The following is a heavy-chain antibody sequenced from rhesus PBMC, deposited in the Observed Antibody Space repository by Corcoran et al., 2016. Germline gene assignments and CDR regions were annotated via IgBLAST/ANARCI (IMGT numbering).Heavy chain of an antibody. J-gene: IGHJ1*01. Sequence: QVQLVQSGAEIKQPGASVKLSCKASGYTFTSYYMHWVRRAPCQGLEWIRLISPYNGNKGYGKNVHGRVTITTDTITSTGYMELSSLRSEDTAGHYGTREGIRERDVEFWRQGALVTVSS. CDR2: ISPYNGNK. V-gene: IGHV1-1*01. CDR3: TREGIRERDVEF. CDR1: GYTFTSYY. D-gene: IGHD5-42*01.